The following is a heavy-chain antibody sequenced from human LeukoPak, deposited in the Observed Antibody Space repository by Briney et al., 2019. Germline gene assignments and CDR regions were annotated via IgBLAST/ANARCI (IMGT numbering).Heavy chain of an antibody. CDR2: ISSSSSYI. V-gene: IGHV3-21*01. Sequence: NPGGSLRLSCAASGFTFSGYSMNWVRQAPGKGLEWVSSISSSSSYIYYADSVKGRFTISRDNAKNSLYLQMNSLRAEDTAVYYCAREDGSGSYYLYYFDYWGQGTLVTVSS. CDR1: GFTFSGYS. CDR3: AREDGSGSYYLYYFDY. D-gene: IGHD3-10*01. J-gene: IGHJ4*02.